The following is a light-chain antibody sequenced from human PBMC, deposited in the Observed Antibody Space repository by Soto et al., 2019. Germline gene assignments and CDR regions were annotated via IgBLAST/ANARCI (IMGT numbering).Light chain of an antibody. CDR1: TGPVTSGHY. Sequence: QAVVTQEPSLTVSPGGTVTLTCGSSTGPVTSGHYPYWFQQKPGQAPRTLIFDTSYKHSWTPARFSGSLLGGKAALTLSGAQPEDEAEYYCLLSYSGARGVFGGGTKLTVL. CDR3: LLSYSGARGV. J-gene: IGLJ2*01. V-gene: IGLV7-46*01. CDR2: DTS.